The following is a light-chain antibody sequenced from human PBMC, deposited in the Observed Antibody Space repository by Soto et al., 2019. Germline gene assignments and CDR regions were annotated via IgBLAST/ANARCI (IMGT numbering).Light chain of an antibody. CDR2: DAS. Sequence: RLTQSPSSLSAYVGDTVTISCRASQDIYTYLAWYQQKPGKAPTLLIFDASSLHHGVPPRFAGSGSGSEFTLPINRMQADDFATLYCQHYTLYSAPFGQGTRV. V-gene: IGKV1-5*01. J-gene: IGKJ5*01. CDR3: QHYTLYSAP. CDR1: QDIYTY.